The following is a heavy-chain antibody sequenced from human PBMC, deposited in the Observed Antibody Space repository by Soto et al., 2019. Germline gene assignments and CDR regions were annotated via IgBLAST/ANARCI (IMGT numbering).Heavy chain of an antibody. D-gene: IGHD6-25*01. J-gene: IGHJ6*02. CDR3: ARVAKESANYAMDV. Sequence: QVQLAESGGGVVQPGRSLRLSCTASGYTFSRHAIHWVRQAPGKGLEWVAQVWSDGSHIYYADSVRGRFTVSRDNSKNTVELQMNSLRVDDTAMYYCARVAKESANYAMDVWGRGTSVIVYS. V-gene: IGHV3-33*01. CDR2: VWSDGSHI. CDR1: GYTFSRHA.